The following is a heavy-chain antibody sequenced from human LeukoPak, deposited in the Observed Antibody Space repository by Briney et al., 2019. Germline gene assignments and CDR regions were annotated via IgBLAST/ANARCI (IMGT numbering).Heavy chain of an antibody. CDR3: ARDTYCSGGSCYPQNYYYGMDV. J-gene: IGHJ6*04. Sequence: GASVKVSCKASGYTFTSYAMHWVRQAPGQRLEWMGWINAGNGNTKYSQKFQGRVTITRDTSASTAYMELSSLRSEDTAVYYCARDTYCSGGSCYPQNYYYGMDVWGKGTTVTVSS. CDR1: GYTFTSYA. D-gene: IGHD2-15*01. V-gene: IGHV1-3*01. CDR2: INAGNGNT.